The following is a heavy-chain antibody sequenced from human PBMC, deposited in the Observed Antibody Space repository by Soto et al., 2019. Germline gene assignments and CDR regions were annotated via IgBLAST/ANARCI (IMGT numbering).Heavy chain of an antibody. Sequence: GGSLRLSCAASGFTFSNAWMNWVRQAPGKGLEWVGRIKSKTDGGTTDYAAPVKGRFTISRDDSKNTLYLQMNSLKTEDTAVYYCTTAPPPLYCSSTSCSQGGYYYGMDVWGQGTTVTVSS. CDR3: TTAPPPLYCSSTSCSQGGYYYGMDV. CDR1: GFTFSNAW. CDR2: IKSKTDGGTT. D-gene: IGHD2-2*01. J-gene: IGHJ6*02. V-gene: IGHV3-15*07.